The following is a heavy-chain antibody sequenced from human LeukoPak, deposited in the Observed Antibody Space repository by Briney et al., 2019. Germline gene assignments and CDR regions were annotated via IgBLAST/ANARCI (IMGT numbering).Heavy chain of an antibody. Sequence: GGSLRLSCAASGFTFSRYGMSLVRQAPGKGLEWVSAISGSGGSTFYADSVKGRFTISRDNSKNTLYLQMNSLRAEDTAVYYCAKEAVRSSIAVAGTRYFQHWGQGTLVTVSS. CDR1: GFTFSRYG. CDR3: AKEAVRSSIAVAGTRYFQH. CDR2: ISGSGGST. V-gene: IGHV3-23*01. J-gene: IGHJ1*01. D-gene: IGHD6-13*01.